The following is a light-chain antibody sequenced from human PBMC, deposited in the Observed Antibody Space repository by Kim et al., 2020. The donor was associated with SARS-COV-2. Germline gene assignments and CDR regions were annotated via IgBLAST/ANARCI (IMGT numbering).Light chain of an antibody. V-gene: IGKV3-20*01. CDR1: QSLSTSR. CDR2: DTS. J-gene: IGKJ1*01. CDR3: DQYYNSPRT. Sequence: SPGEGATLSSRASQSLSTSRLAWYQHKPGQAPRLLIYDTSSRASGIPDRFSGSGSGTDFTLTISRLEPEDFAVYFCDQYYNSPRTFGQGTKVDIK.